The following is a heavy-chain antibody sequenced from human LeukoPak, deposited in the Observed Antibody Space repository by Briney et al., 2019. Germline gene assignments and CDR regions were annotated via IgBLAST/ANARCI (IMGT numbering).Heavy chain of an antibody. Sequence: GGSLRLSCAASGSTFDDYAMHWVRQAPGKGLEWVANINQDGSEKDYVDSVRGRFTISRDNAKNSMYLQMNSLRAEDTAVYYCARIGNNYYYYYMDVWGKGTTVTISS. CDR3: ARIGNNYYYYYMDV. CDR1: GSTFDDYA. J-gene: IGHJ6*03. V-gene: IGHV3-7*01. CDR2: INQDGSEK. D-gene: IGHD1/OR15-1a*01.